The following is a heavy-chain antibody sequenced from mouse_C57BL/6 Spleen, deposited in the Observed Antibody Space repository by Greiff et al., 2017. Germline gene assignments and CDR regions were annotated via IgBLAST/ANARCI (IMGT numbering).Heavy chain of an antibody. V-gene: IGHV1-4*01. D-gene: IGHD1-1*01. CDR1: GYTFTSYR. CDR3: ARGAGCSSSFAY. CDR2: INPSSGYT. J-gene: IGHJ3*01. Sequence: VQLQQSGAELARPGASVKMSCKASGYTFTSYRMHWVKQRPGQGLEWIGYINPSSGYTKYNQKFKDKATLTADKSSSTAYLQLSSLTSEDSAVYYCARGAGCSSSFAYWGQGTLVTVSA.